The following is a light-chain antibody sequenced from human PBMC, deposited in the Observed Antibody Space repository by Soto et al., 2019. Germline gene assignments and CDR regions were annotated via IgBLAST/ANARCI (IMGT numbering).Light chain of an antibody. V-gene: IGLV1-51*01. CDR1: SSNIGNNY. CDR2: DND. J-gene: IGLJ3*02. CDR3: GTWDSSLTSGV. Sequence: QSVLTQPPSVSAAPGQKVTVSCSGSSSNIGNNYVSWYQQFPGTAPKLLIYDNDKRPSGIPDRFSGSRSGTSATLGINGLQTGDEADYYCGTWDSSLTSGVFGGGTKLTV.